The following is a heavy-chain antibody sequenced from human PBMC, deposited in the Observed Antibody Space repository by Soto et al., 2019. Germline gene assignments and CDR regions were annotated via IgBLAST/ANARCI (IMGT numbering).Heavy chain of an antibody. CDR1: GGSISSGDYY. D-gene: IGHD3-3*01. CDR3: GRETVVFGVVIPRYGMDV. V-gene: IGHV4-30-4*01. J-gene: IGHJ6*02. Sequence: PSETLSLTCTVSGGSISSGDYYWSWIRQPPGKGLEWIGYIYYSGSTYYNPSLKSRVTISVDTSKNQFSLTLSSVTAADTAVYKSGRETVVFGVVIPRYGMDVWGQGTTVTVSS. CDR2: IYYSGST.